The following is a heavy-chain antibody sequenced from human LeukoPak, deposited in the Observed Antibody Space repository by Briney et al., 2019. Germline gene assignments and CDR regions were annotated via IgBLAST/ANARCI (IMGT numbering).Heavy chain of an antibody. CDR1: GGSISSSNW. Sequence: SEALSLTCAVSGGSISSSNWWSWVRQPPGKGLEWIGEVCQTGGTNYNPSLKSRVTILVDTSKNQFSLKLTSVTAADTAVYYCARVPFDTDSYYYYFGMDVWGQGTTVTVSS. V-gene: IGHV4-4*02. D-gene: IGHD2-21*02. CDR3: ARVPFDTDSYYYYFGMDV. CDR2: VCQTGGT. J-gene: IGHJ6*02.